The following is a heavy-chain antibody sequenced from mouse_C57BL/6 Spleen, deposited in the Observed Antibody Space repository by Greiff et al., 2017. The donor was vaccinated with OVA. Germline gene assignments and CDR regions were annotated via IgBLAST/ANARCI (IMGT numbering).Heavy chain of an antibody. CDR2: IYPGDGDT. V-gene: IGHV1-82*01. J-gene: IGHJ2*01. CDR1: GYAFSSSW. CDR3: ARVEDDDDY. Sequence: QVQLQQSGPELVKPGASVKISCKASGYAFSSSWMNWVKQRPGKGLEWIGRIYPGDGDTNYNGKFKGKATLTADKSSSTAYMQLSSLTSEDSAVYFCARVEDDDDYWGQGTTLTVSS. D-gene: IGHD2-4*01.